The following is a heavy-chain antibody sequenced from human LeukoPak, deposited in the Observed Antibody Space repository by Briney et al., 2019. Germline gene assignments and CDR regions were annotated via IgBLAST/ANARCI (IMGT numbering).Heavy chain of an antibody. CDR1: GFTFSSYS. CDR3: ARHRGTWLVDP. V-gene: IGHV3-21*01. Sequence: PGGSLRLSCAASGFTFSSYSMNWVRQAPGKGLEWVSSISSSSSYIYYADSVKGRFTISRDNAKNSLYLRMNSLRAEDTAVYYCARHRGTWLVDPWGQGTLVTASS. J-gene: IGHJ5*02. CDR2: ISSSSSYI. D-gene: IGHD3/OR15-3a*01.